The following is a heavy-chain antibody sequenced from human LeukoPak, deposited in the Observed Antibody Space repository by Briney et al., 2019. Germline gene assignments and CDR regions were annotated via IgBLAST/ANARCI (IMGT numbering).Heavy chain of an antibody. J-gene: IGHJ4*02. CDR1: GYTFTSNY. CDR3: ARRQGSQNDY. D-gene: IGHD3-10*01. Sequence: ASVKVSCKASGYTFTSNYIYWVRQAPGQGLERMGRINPSGGSTSYTQKFQGRVTMTRDTSTSTVYMELSSLRSEDTAVYYCARRQGSQNDYWGQGTLVTVSS. CDR2: INPSGGST. V-gene: IGHV1-46*01.